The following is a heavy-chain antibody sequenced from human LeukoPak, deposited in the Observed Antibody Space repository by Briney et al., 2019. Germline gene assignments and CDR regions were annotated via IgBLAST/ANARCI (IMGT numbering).Heavy chain of an antibody. Sequence: ASVKVSCKASGYTFTGYYMHWVRQAPGQGLEWMGWINPNSGGTNYAQKFQGRVTMTRDTSISTAYMELSRLRSDDTAVYYCARDRIQIHPHYYYYGMDVWGQGTTVTVSS. CDR1: GYTFTGYY. CDR2: INPNSGGT. CDR3: ARDRIQIHPHYYYYGMDV. V-gene: IGHV1-2*02. D-gene: IGHD5-18*01. J-gene: IGHJ6*02.